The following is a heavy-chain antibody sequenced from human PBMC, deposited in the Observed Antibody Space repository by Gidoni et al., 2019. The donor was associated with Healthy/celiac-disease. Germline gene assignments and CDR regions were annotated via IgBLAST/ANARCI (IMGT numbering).Heavy chain of an antibody. V-gene: IGHV4-34*01. J-gene: IGHJ6*03. CDR2: INHIGST. Sequence: QVQLQQWGAGLLKPSETLSLTCAGYGGSFSGYYWSWSRQPPGKGMELIGEINHIGSTNYNPALKSRVTISVDTSKNQVSLKLSYVTAADTAVYYFARGGGSGYYHTYYYDMDAWGKGTTVTVSS. CDR1: GGSFSGYY. CDR3: ARGGGSGYYHTYYYDMDA. D-gene: IGHD3-3*01.